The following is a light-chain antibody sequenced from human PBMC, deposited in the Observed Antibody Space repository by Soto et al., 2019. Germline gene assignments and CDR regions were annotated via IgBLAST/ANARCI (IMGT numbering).Light chain of an antibody. CDR2: AAS. CDR3: QQYYSYPRT. J-gene: IGKJ4*01. V-gene: IGKV1-8*01. Sequence: AIRMTHSPSSLSASTVDRVTITCRASQGISSYLAWYQQKPGKAPKLLIYAASTLQSGVPSRFSGSGSGTDFTLTISCLQSEDFATYYCQQYYSYPRTFGGGTKVDIK. CDR1: QGISSY.